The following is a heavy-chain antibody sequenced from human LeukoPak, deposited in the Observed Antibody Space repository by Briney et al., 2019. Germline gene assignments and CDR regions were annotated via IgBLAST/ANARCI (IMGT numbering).Heavy chain of an antibody. CDR2: IWFDGSNK. CDR3: ARDPSYCSSTNCYVGSPLYYYYPMDV. Sequence: GGSLRLSCAASGFTFSTSGMHWVRQAPGKGLEWVAVIWFDGSNKHYADSVKGRFSISRDNSVNTLYLQMNSLRAEDTAVYYCARDPSYCSSTNCYVGSPLYYYYPMDVWGQGTTVTVSS. V-gene: IGHV3-33*01. CDR1: GFTFSTSG. D-gene: IGHD2-2*01. J-gene: IGHJ6*02.